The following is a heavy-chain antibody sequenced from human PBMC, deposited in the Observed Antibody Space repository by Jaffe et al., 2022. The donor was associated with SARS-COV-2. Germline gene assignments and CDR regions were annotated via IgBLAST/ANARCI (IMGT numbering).Heavy chain of an antibody. J-gene: IGHJ5*02. V-gene: IGHV3-30*18. CDR3: AKGGCGGPVCYVNR. CDR2: ISYDESNK. CDR1: GFAFSTYG. D-gene: IGHD2-21*01. Sequence: QVQLVESGGGVVQPGRSLRLSCAASGFAFSTYGMHWVRQAPGKGLEWVAVISYDESNKYYADSVKGRFTISRDNSKNTVYLQMNSLRGEDTAVYYCAKGGCGGPVCYVNRWGQGTLVTVSS.